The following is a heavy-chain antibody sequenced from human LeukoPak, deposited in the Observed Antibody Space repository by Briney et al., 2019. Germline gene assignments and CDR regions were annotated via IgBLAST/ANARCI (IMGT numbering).Heavy chain of an antibody. Sequence: ASVKVSCKASGGTFSSYAISWVRQAPGQGLEWMGGIIPIFGTANYAQKFQGRVTITADESTSTAYMELSSLRSEDTAVYYYARDQYQLLTGAFDYWGQGTLVTVSS. D-gene: IGHD2-2*01. J-gene: IGHJ4*02. CDR1: GGTFSSYA. V-gene: IGHV1-69*13. CDR2: IIPIFGTA. CDR3: ARDQYQLLTGAFDY.